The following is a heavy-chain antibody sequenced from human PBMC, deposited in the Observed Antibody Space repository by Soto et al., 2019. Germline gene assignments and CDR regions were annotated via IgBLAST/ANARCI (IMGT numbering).Heavy chain of an antibody. V-gene: IGHV3-30*18. CDR3: AKARYCSGGSCYHPTSYYYYGMDV. J-gene: IGHJ6*02. CDR1: GFTFSSYG. Sequence: PGGSLRLSCAASGFTFSSYGMHWVRQAPGKGLEWVAVISYDGSNKYYADSVKGRFTISRDNSKNTLYLQMNSLRAEDTAVYYCAKARYCSGGSCYHPTSYYYYGMDVWGQGTTVTV. CDR2: ISYDGSNK. D-gene: IGHD2-15*01.